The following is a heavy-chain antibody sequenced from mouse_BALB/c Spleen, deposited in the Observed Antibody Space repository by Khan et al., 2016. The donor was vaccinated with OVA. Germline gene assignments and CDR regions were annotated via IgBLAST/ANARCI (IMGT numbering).Heavy chain of an antibody. J-gene: IGHJ2*01. CDR1: GYTFTNYV. CDR3: ARGNGQSDYFDY. CDR2: INPYNGGT. D-gene: IGHD3-1*01. Sequence: VRLQQSGPELVKPGASVKMSCKASGYTFTNYVLHWVKQKPGQGLEWIGYINPYNGGTKYNEKFKGKATLASDKSSITAYIDLSSLTSEDSAVYYCARGNGQSDYFDYWGQGTTLTLAS. V-gene: IGHV1S136*01.